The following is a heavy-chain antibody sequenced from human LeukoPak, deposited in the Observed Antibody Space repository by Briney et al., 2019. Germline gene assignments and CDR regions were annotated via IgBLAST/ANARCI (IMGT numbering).Heavy chain of an antibody. V-gene: IGHV4-34*01. J-gene: IGHJ1*01. CDR3: ARGRGSSRYWEYFQH. CDR1: GGSFSGYY. D-gene: IGHD6-13*01. Sequence: SETLSLTCAVYGGSFSGYYWSWLRQPPGKGLEWIGEINHSGSTNYNPSLKSRVTISVDTSKNQFSLKLSSVTAADTAVYYCARGRGSSRYWEYFQHWGQGTLVTVSS. CDR2: INHSGST.